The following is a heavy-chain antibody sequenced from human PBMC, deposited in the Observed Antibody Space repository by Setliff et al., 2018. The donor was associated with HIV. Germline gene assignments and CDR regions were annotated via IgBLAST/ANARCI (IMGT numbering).Heavy chain of an antibody. D-gene: IGHD2-21*02. Sequence: GGSLRLSCAASGFAFSYNTMHWVRQAPGKGLEYVSGITGNGGSIFYADAVRGRFTISRDNAKESLYLQMNSLRAEDTAVYYCARSYCGDVCYSGSLDYWGQGALVTVSS. J-gene: IGHJ4*02. CDR2: ITGNGGSI. CDR3: ARSYCGDVCYSGSLDY. CDR1: GFAFSYNT. V-gene: IGHV3-64*02.